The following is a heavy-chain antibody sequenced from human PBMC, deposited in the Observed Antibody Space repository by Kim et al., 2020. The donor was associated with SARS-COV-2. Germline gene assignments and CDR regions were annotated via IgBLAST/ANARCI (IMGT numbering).Heavy chain of an antibody. CDR3: ARGSGSYFNTGMDV. V-gene: IGHV4-4*07. Sequence: NPSLKSRVTMSVDTSKTQFSLKLSSVTAADTAVYYCARGSGSYFNTGMDVWGQGTTVTVSS. D-gene: IGHD1-26*01. J-gene: IGHJ6*02.